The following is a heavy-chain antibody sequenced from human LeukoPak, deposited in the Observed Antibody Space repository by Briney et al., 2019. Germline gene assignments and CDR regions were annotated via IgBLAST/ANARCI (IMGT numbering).Heavy chain of an antibody. Sequence: SQTLSLTCAVSGGSISSGDYSWSWIRQPPGKGLEWNGYIYHSGSTYYNPSLQSRVTISVDRSKNQYSLKLSSVTAADTAVYYCARQYSYGSQYYFDYWGQGTLITVSA. D-gene: IGHD5-18*01. V-gene: IGHV4-30-2*01. J-gene: IGHJ4*02. CDR3: ARQYSYGSQYYFDY. CDR2: IYHSGST. CDR1: GGSISSGDYS.